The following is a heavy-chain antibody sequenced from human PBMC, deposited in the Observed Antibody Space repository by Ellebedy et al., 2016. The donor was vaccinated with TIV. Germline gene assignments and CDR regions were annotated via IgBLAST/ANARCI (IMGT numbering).Heavy chain of an antibody. D-gene: IGHD2-21*02. CDR2: ISSSSSTI. CDR1: GFTFSSYS. CDR3: ARPAYCGGDCYFPMAYFDL. Sequence: GGSLRLXXAASGFTFSSYSMNWVRQAPGKGLEWVSYISSSSSTIYYADSVKGRFTISRDNAKNSLYLQMNSLRAEDTAVYYCARPAYCGGDCYFPMAYFDLWGRGTLVTVSS. J-gene: IGHJ2*01. V-gene: IGHV3-48*01.